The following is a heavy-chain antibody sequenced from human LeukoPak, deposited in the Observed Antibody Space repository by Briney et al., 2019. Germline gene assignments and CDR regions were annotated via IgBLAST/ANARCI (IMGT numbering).Heavy chain of an antibody. Sequence: GGSLRLSCAASGFTFSSCSMNWVRQAPGKGLEWVSYISSSGNTIDYADSVKGRFTISRDNAKNSLYLQMNSLRAEDTAVYYCARDGVGALGARLYRGQGTLVTVSS. J-gene: IGHJ4*02. CDR1: GFTFSSCS. V-gene: IGHV3-48*04. D-gene: IGHD1-26*01. CDR3: ARDGVGALGARLY. CDR2: ISSSGNTI.